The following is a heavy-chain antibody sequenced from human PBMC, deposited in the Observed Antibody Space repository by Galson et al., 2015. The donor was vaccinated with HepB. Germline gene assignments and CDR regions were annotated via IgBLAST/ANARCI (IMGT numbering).Heavy chain of an antibody. CDR1: GYTFTYYG. Sequence: SVKVSCKASGYTFTYYGISWVRQAPGQGLEWMGWISAYNGNTKYAPKLQGRVTMTTDISTTTAYMDLRSLRSDDTAMYYCARDDTGYSYGFFDLWGQGALVTVSS. J-gene: IGHJ5*02. D-gene: IGHD5-18*01. CDR2: ISAYNGNT. V-gene: IGHV1-18*04. CDR3: ARDDTGYSYGFFDL.